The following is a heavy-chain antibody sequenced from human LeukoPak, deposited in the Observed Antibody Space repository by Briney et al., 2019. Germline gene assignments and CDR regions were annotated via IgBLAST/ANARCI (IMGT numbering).Heavy chain of an antibody. Sequence: SETLSLTCTVSGGSISSGGYYWSWIRQPPGKGLEWIGYIYHSGSTYYNPSLKSRVTISVDRSKNQFSLKLSSLTAADTAVYYCARSAAGHQYYFDYWGRGTLVTVSS. CDR2: IYHSGST. V-gene: IGHV4-30-2*02. D-gene: IGHD3-3*01. CDR3: ARSAAGHQYYFDY. CDR1: GGSISSGGYY. J-gene: IGHJ4*02.